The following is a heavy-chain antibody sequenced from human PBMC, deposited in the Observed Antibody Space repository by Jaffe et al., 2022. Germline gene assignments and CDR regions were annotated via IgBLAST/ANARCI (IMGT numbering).Heavy chain of an antibody. CDR2: INAGSGNT. Sequence: QVHLVQSGAEVKKPGASVKVSCKTSGYTFVYYAIHWVRQAPGQRLEWVGWINAGSGNTAYSQTFHGRVTITRDTSASTAYMELSSLTSEDTAVYYCARGGVGVDYWGQGTLVTVSS. V-gene: IGHV1-3*01. D-gene: IGHD2-8*02. CDR3: ARGGVGVDY. CDR1: GYTFVYYA. J-gene: IGHJ4*02.